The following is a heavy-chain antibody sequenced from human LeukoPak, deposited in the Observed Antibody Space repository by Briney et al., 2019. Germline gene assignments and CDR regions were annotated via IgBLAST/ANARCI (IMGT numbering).Heavy chain of an antibody. CDR2: IYTGGST. CDR3: ARGAPAFSFDN. Sequence: GGSLRLSCAASGFVFSDCGMHWVRQAPGKGLEWVSVIYTGGSTYYSASVKGRFTMSRDNSKNTLYLQLNSLRAEDTAMYYCARGAPAFSFDNWGQGTLVTVSS. J-gene: IGHJ4*02. V-gene: IGHV3-53*01. D-gene: IGHD3-3*02. CDR1: GFVFSDCG.